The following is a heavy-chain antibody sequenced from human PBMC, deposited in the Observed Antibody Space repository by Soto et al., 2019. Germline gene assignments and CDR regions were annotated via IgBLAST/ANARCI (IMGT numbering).Heavy chain of an antibody. Sequence: QVQLRESGPGLVKPSQTLSLTCSVSGGSVSSGDYYWSWIRQSPGKGLEWIAYFSHSGNTYYSPSLNSRVTVSFNMSKKQFSLRLSSVTAADTATYYCAVNGGNYNFDNWGQGTLVTVSS. CDR1: GGSVSSGDYY. D-gene: IGHD1-26*01. V-gene: IGHV4-30-4*01. CDR2: FSHSGNT. J-gene: IGHJ4*02. CDR3: AVNGGNYNFDN.